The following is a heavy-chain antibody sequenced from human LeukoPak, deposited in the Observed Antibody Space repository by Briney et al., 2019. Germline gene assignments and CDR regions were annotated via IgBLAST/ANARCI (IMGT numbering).Heavy chain of an antibody. J-gene: IGHJ6*03. CDR2: ISGGSSYI. V-gene: IGHV3-21*01. CDR3: TTMNHSSRGWVYYYYYMDV. CDR1: GFTFSTSA. D-gene: IGHD6-13*01. Sequence: GGSLRLSCAASGFTFSTSAMNWVRQAPGKGLEWVSSISGGSSYIYYADSVRGRFTISRDNAEDSLYLQMNSLRAEDTAVYYCTTMNHSSRGWVYYYYYMDVWGKGTTVTVSS.